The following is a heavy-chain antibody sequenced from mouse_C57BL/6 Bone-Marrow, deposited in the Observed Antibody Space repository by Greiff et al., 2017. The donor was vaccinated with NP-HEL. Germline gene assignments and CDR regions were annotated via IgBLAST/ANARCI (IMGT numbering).Heavy chain of an antibody. V-gene: IGHV6-3*01. CDR2: IRLKSDNYAT. CDR3: TGGTTVVAPPSFDY. CDR1: GFTFSNYW. D-gene: IGHD1-1*01. Sequence: DVKVEESGGGLVQPGGSMKLSCVASGFTFSNYWMNWVRQSPEKGLEWVAQIRLKSDNYATHYAESVKGRFTISRDDSKSSVYLQMNNLRAEDTGIYYCTGGTTVVAPPSFDYWGQGTTLTVSS. J-gene: IGHJ2*01.